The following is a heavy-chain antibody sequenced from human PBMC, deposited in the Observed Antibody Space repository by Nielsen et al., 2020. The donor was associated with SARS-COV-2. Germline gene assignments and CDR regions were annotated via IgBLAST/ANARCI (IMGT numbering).Heavy chain of an antibody. CDR3: ARENSGSYFSAFDI. CDR1: GGSISSYY. CDR2: IYYSGST. V-gene: IGHV4-59*01. J-gene: IGHJ3*02. Sequence: GSLRLSCTVSGGSISSYYWSWIRQPPGKGLEWIGYIYYSGSTNYNPSLKSRVTISVDTSKNQFSLKLSSVTAADTAVYYCARENSGSYFSAFDIWGQGTMVTVSS. D-gene: IGHD1-26*01.